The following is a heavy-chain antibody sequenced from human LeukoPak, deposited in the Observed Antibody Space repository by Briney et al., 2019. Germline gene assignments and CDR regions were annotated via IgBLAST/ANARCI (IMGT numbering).Heavy chain of an antibody. CDR2: IHISGRT. CDR1: RGSISSHY. J-gene: IGHJ4*02. V-gene: IGHV4-59*11. D-gene: IGHD3-22*01. Sequence: PSETLSLTCTVSRGSISSHYWSWIRQPPGKGLEWIGYIHISGRTNSNPALKSRVTISVDKSKNQFSLKLSSVTAADTAVYYCASYDSSGYYVRGFTWGQGTLVTVSS. CDR3: ASYDSSGYYVRGFT.